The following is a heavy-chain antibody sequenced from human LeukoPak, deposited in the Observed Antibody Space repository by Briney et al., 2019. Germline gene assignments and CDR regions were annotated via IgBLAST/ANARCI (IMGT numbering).Heavy chain of an antibody. V-gene: IGHV1-46*01. J-gene: IGHJ3*02. CDR3: VRVRDGYDDAYDI. Sequence: GASLKVSSKASGFTFTNYNLHWVRQAPGQRLEWMGIINPSGGSTNYAQNFQGRVTMTGDTSTSTVYMELSSLRSEDTAVYYCVRVRDGYDDAYDIWGQGTMVTVPS. CDR1: GFTFTNYN. D-gene: IGHD5-24*01. CDR2: INPSGGST.